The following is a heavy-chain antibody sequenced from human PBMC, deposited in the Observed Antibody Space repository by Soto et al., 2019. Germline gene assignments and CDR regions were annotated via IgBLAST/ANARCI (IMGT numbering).Heavy chain of an antibody. J-gene: IGHJ4*02. CDR2: IDHDGPT. V-gene: IGHV3-74*01. CDR3: VRDSHGDY. Sequence: VQLVESGGGLVQPGGSLRLSCAGSGVTFSNYWMHWVRQAPGKGLEWVSRIDHDGPTDYADSVRGRFTISRDNAENTLYLQMNSLRPEDTAVYYCVRDSHGDYWGQGTLVTVSS. CDR1: GVTFSNYW.